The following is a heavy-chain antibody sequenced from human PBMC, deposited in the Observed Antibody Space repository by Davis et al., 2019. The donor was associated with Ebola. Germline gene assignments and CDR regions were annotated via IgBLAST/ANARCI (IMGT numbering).Heavy chain of an antibody. J-gene: IGHJ6*02. CDR3: AKDASTNYYYYYGMDV. D-gene: IGHD6-6*01. CDR1: GFTFDDYA. V-gene: IGHV3-9*01. CDR2: ISWNSGSI. Sequence: PGGSLRLSCAASGFTFDDYAMHWVRHAPGKGLEWVSGISWNSGSIGYADSVKGRFTISRDNAKNSLYLQMNSLRAEDTALYYCAKDASTNYYYYYGMDVWGQGTTVTVSS.